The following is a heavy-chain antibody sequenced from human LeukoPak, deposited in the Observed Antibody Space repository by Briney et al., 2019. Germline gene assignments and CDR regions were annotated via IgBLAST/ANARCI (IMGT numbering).Heavy chain of an antibody. V-gene: IGHV3-66*01. CDR3: ARDLREGAVAGTALDY. D-gene: IGHD6-19*01. CDR2: IYSGGST. CDR1: EFSVGSNY. J-gene: IGHJ4*02. Sequence: GGSLRLSCAASEFSVGSNYMTWVRQAPGKGLEWVSLIYSGGSTYYADSVKGRFTISRDNFKNTLYLQMNSLRAEDTAVYYCARDLREGAVAGTALDYWGQGTLVTVSS.